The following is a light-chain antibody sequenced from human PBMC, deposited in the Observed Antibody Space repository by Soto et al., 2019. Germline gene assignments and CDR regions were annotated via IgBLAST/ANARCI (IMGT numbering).Light chain of an antibody. CDR2: EVS. CDR3: NSYAGEIIRFV. V-gene: IGLV2-14*01. Sequence: QSVLTQPASVSGSPGQSVTISCTGTSSDVGAYKYVSWYQQHPGKAPKPMIYEVSNRPSGVSNRFSGSKSGNTASLTISGLQADDEADYYCNSYAGEIIRFVFGTGTKVTVL. CDR1: SSDVGAYKY. J-gene: IGLJ1*01.